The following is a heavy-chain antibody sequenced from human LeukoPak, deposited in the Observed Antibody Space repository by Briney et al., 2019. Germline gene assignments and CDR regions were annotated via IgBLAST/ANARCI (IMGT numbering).Heavy chain of an antibody. CDR1: GGSFSGYY. CDR3: ARDLIGYSYGFKAAATDY. CDR2: INHSGST. D-gene: IGHD5-18*01. Sequence: SETLSLTCAVYGGSFSGYYWSWIRQPPGKGLEWIGEINHSGSTNYNPSLKSRVTISVDTSKNQFSLKLSSVTAADTAVYYCARDLIGYSYGFKAAATDYWGQGTLVTVSS. V-gene: IGHV4-34*01. J-gene: IGHJ4*02.